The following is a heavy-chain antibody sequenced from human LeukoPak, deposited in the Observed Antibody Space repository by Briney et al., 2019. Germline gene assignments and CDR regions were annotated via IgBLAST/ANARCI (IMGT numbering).Heavy chain of an antibody. V-gene: IGHV1-2*02. D-gene: IGHD6-19*01. CDR2: INPNSGGT. CDR1: GDTFTGYY. J-gene: IGHJ4*02. CDR3: ARDQESSSGWSDY. Sequence: ASVKVSCKASGDTFTGYYMHWVRQAPGQGLEWMGWINPNSGGTNYAQKFQGRVTMTRDTSISTAYMELSRLRSDDTAVYYCARDQESSSGWSDYWGQGTLVTVSS.